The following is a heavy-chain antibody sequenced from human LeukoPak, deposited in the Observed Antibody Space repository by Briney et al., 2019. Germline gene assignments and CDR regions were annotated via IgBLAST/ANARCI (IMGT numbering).Heavy chain of an antibody. J-gene: IGHJ4*02. CDR2: IHSDGSNT. D-gene: IGHD3-10*01. Sequence: PGGSPRLSCAASGFTFSSYWMHWVRQAPGKGLVWVSRIHSDGSNTRYADSVKGRFTISRDNAKNTLYLQMNSLRADDTAVYYCARDSGPLAFRGQGTLVTVSS. CDR1: GFTFSSYW. CDR3: ARDSGPLAF. V-gene: IGHV3-74*01.